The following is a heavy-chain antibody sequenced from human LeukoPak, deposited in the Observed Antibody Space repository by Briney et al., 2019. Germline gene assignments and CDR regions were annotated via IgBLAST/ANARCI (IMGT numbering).Heavy chain of an antibody. CDR2: ISGSGGST. CDR1: GFTFSAYY. D-gene: IGHD3-10*01. Sequence: PGGSLRLSCAASGFTFSAYYMSWVRQAPGKGLEWVSAISGSGGSTYYADSVKGRFTISRDNSKNTLYLQMNSLRAEDTAVYYCAKRAMVQGVIDYWGQGTLVTVSS. CDR3: AKRAMVQGVIDY. J-gene: IGHJ4*02. V-gene: IGHV3-23*01.